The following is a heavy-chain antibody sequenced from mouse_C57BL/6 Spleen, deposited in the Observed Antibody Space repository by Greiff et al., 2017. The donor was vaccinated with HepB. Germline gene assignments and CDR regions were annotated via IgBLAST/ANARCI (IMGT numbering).Heavy chain of an antibody. CDR2: INPYNGGT. V-gene: IGHV1-19*01. D-gene: IGHD3-3*01. J-gene: IGHJ4*01. CDR3: ARGGAGKGAMDY. CDR1: GYTFTDYY. Sequence: VQLKQSGPVLVKPGASVKMSCKASGYTFTDYYMNWVKQSHGKSLEWIGVINPYNGGTSYNQKFKGKATLTVDKSSSTAYMELNSLTSEDSAVYYCARGGAGKGAMDYWGQGTSVTVSS.